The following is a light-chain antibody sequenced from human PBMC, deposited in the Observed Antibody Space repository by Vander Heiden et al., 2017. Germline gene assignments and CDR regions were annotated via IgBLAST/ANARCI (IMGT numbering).Light chain of an antibody. CDR3: QAWDSSLG. CDR1: KWGDKY. J-gene: IGLJ2*01. V-gene: IGLV3-1*01. CDR2: QDS. Sequence: SSELTQPPSVSVPPGKTASITCSGEKWGDKYACWYQQTPGQSLVLVIYQDSKRPSGIPERLSGSKSGTTATLTISGTEAVEEDYYYHQAWDSSLGFGGGTKLTVL.